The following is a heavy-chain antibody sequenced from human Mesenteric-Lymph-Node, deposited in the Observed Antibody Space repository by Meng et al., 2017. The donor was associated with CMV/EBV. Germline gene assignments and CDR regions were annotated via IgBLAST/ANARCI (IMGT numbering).Heavy chain of an antibody. D-gene: IGHD5-18*01. J-gene: IGHJ4*02. V-gene: IGHV3-30-3*01. CDR1: GFTFSNYA. CDR2: ISYDGSNK. Sequence: GFTFSNYALHWVRQAPGKGLEWVAVISYDGSNKYYADSVKGQFTISRDNSKNTLYLQMNSLRAEDTAVYYCARAHLWDTAMEYYFDYWGQGTLVTVSS. CDR3: ARAHLWDTAMEYYFDY.